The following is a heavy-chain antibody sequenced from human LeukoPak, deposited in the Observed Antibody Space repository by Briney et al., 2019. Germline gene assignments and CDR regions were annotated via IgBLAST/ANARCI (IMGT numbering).Heavy chain of an antibody. J-gene: IGHJ4*02. Sequence: SQTLSLTCTVSGGSISSGGYYWSWIRQHPGKGLEWIGYIYYSGSTYCNPSLKSRVTISVDTSKNQFSLKLCSVTAADTAVYYCARRANYYDSSGYKVYYFDYWGQGTLVTVSS. D-gene: IGHD3-22*01. V-gene: IGHV4-31*03. CDR2: IYYSGST. CDR3: ARRANYYDSSGYKVYYFDY. CDR1: GGSISSGGYY.